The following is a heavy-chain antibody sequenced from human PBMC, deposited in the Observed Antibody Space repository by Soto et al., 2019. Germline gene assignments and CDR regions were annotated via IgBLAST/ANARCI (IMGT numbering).Heavy chain of an antibody. Sequence: QLQLQESGSGLVKPSQTLSLTCAVSGGSISSGGYSWSWIRQPPGKGLELSGYIYHSGSTYYNPSLESRVTISVDRSKNHCSLKLSSVTAADTAVYYCAYYDSSGYYFYYWGQGTLVTVSA. D-gene: IGHD3-22*01. CDR1: GGSISSGGYS. V-gene: IGHV4-30-2*01. J-gene: IGHJ4*02. CDR2: IYHSGST. CDR3: AYYDSSGYYFYY.